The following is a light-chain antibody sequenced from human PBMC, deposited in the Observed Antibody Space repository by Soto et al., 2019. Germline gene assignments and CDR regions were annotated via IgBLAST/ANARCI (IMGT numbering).Light chain of an antibody. CDR2: DAS. CDR1: QDISNY. J-gene: IGKJ2*01. V-gene: IGKV1-33*01. CDR3: QQYDNPPYP. Sequence: DIQMTQSPSSLSASVGDRVTITCQAGQDISNYLNWYQQKPGKAPKLLIYDASNLETGVPSRFSGSGSGTDFTFTISSLQPEDIATYYCQQYDNPPYPFGQGTKLEIK.